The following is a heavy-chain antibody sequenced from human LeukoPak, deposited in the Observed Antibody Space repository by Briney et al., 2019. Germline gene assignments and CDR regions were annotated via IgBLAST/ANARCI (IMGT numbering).Heavy chain of an antibody. CDR3: ARAAVYYDSSGLDY. Sequence: PSETLSLTCTVSGGSISSGSYYWSWIRQPAGKGLEWIGRIYTSGSTNYNPSLKSRVTISVDTSKNQFSLKLSSVTAADTAVYYCARAAVYYDSSGLDYWGRGTLVTVSS. D-gene: IGHD3-22*01. CDR1: GGSISSGSYY. V-gene: IGHV4-61*02. CDR2: IYTSGST. J-gene: IGHJ4*02.